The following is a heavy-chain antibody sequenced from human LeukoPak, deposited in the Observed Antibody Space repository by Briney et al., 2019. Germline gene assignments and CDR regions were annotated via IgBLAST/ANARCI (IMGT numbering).Heavy chain of an antibody. CDR2: IYHSGST. CDR1: GYSISSGYY. D-gene: IGHD2-2*01. J-gene: IGHJ4*02. CDR3: AGGRQHDY. V-gene: IGHV4-38-2*02. Sequence: PSETLSLTCTVSGYSISSGYYWGWIRQPPGKGLEWIGSIYHSGSTYYNPSLKSRVTISVDTSKNQFSLKLSSVTAADTAVYYCAGGRQHDYWGQGTLVTVSS.